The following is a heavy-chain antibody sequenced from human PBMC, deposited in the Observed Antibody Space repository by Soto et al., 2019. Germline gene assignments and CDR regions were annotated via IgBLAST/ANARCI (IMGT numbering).Heavy chain of an antibody. CDR2: INHSGSS. J-gene: IGHJ4*02. V-gene: IGHV4-34*01. Sequence: QVQLQQWGAGLLKPSETLSLTCAVYGGSFSGYYWTWIRQPPGTGREWIGEINHSGSSNSNPSLKRRVTISVDTSKNPSSLKLTSVTAADTAVYYCARDKITGLFDYWGQGTLVTVSS. CDR1: GGSFSGYY. D-gene: IGHD2-8*02. CDR3: ARDKITGLFDY.